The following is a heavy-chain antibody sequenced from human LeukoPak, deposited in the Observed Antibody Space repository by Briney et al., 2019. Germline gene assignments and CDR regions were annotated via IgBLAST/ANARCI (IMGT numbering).Heavy chain of an antibody. V-gene: IGHV1-2*02. CDR1: GYTFTGYY. CDR2: ISPNSGGT. D-gene: IGHD5-12*01. J-gene: IGHJ4*02. CDR3: ARGRGYSGYEPFDY. Sequence: ASVKVSCKASGYTFTGYYMHWVRQAPGQGLEWMGWISPNSGGTNYAQKFQGRVTMTRDTSISTAYMELSRLRSDDTAVYYCARGRGYSGYEPFDYWGQGTLVTVSS.